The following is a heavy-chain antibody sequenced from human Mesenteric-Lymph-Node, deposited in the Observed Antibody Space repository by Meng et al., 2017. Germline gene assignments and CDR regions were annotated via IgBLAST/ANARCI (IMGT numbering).Heavy chain of an antibody. D-gene: IGHD3-9*01. CDR2: TYYRSKWYN. CDR3: ARDYDILTGYYSPGGVDP. J-gene: IGHJ5*02. Sequence: SQTLSLIFAILGVSVSSNSAAWNWIRQSPSRGLEWPGRTYYRSKWYNDYAVSMKSRITINPDTSKNPFYLQLNSVTPEDTAVYYCARDYDILTGYYSPGGVDPWGQGTLVTVSS. CDR1: GVSVSSNSAA. V-gene: IGHV6-1*01.